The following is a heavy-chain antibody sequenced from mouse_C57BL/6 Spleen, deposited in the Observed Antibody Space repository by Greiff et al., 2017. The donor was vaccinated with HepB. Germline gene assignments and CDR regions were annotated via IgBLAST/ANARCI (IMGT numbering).Heavy chain of an antibody. V-gene: IGHV5-16*01. CDR3: ARVYGSSYVGPLYFDY. Sequence: EVQRVESEGGLVQPGSSMKLSCTASGFTFSDYYMAWVRQVPEKGLEWVANINYDGSSTYYLDSLKSRFIISRDNAKNILYLQMSSLKSEDTATYYCARVYGSSYVGPLYFDYWGQGTTLTVSS. D-gene: IGHD1-1*01. CDR1: GFTFSDYY. CDR2: INYDGSST. J-gene: IGHJ2*01.